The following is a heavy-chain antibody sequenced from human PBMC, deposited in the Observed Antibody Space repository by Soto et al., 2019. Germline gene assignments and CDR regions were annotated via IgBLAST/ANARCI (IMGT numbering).Heavy chain of an antibody. J-gene: IGHJ4*02. CDR3: ARQAKIGDRSQFYFDS. Sequence: QVQLVESGGDVVQPGRSLRLSCAASGFTFRFYAVHWVRQAPGKGLEWVAVISYNGRNKHYVESVKGRFTISRDNSQDTLYPQRNSLRPDDTAVYYCARQAKIGDRSQFYFDSWGQGTLVTVSS. CDR2: ISYNGRNK. V-gene: IGHV3-30*04. CDR1: GFTFRFYA. D-gene: IGHD3-16*01.